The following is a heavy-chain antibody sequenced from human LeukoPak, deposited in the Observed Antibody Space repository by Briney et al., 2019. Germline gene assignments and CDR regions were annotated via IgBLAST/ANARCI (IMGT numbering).Heavy chain of an antibody. CDR2: ISYDGSNK. CDR1: GFTFSSYA. D-gene: IGHD2-2*01. CDR3: ARDSGFQIVVVPAAPREGGYFQH. V-gene: IGHV3-30-3*01. J-gene: IGHJ1*01. Sequence: PGRSLRLSCAASGFTFSSYAMHWVRQAPGKGLEWVAVISYDGSNKYYADSVKGRFTISRDNSKNTLYLQMNSLRAEDTAVYYCARDSGFQIVVVPAAPREGGYFQHWGQGTLVTVSS.